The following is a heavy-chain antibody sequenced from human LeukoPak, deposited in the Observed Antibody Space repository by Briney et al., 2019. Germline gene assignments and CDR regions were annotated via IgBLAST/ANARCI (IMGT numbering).Heavy chain of an antibody. D-gene: IGHD6-19*01. J-gene: IGHJ4*02. CDR3: ARHASVDGNWPRPLDY. V-gene: IGHV4-39*01. Sequence: PSETLSLTCTVSGGSISSSPYYWGWIRQPPGKGLEWIGNIYYSGSTYYNPSLNTRVTISVDTSKNQFSLKLTSVTAADTAVYYCARHASVDGNWPRPLDYWGQGSLVTVSS. CDR1: GGSISSSPYY. CDR2: IYYSGST.